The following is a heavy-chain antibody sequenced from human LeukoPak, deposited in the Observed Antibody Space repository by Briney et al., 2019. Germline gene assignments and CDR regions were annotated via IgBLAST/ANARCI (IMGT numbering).Heavy chain of an antibody. J-gene: IGHJ3*02. CDR1: GYTFSSND. V-gene: IGHV1-8*01. CDR3: AVGVVPAAFDAFDI. CDR2: MNPNSGDT. Sequence: ASVKVSCKXSGYTFSSNDINWVRQAAGQGLEWMGWMNPNSGDTGYTQKFQGRVAMTRSTSITTAYMELSSLRSEDTAVYYCAVGVVPAAFDAFDIWGQGTMVTVSS. D-gene: IGHD2-2*01.